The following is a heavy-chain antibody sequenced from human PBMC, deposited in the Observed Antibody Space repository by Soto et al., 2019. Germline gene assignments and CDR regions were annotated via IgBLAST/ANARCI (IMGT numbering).Heavy chain of an antibody. D-gene: IGHD3-10*01. CDR1: GGSISSSNW. J-gene: IGHJ4*02. V-gene: IGHV4-4*02. Sequence: QVQLQESGPGLVKPSGTLSLTCAVSGGSISSSNWWSWVRQPPGKGLEWIGEIYHSGSTNYNPSLKSRVTISVDKSKNQCSLKLSSVTAADTAVYYCARSRAMVRGVIVRAGVDYWGQGTLVTVSS. CDR2: IYHSGST. CDR3: ARSRAMVRGVIVRAGVDY.